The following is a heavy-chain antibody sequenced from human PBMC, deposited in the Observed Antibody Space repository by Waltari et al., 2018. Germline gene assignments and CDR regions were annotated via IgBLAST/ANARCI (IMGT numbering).Heavy chain of an antibody. CDR1: GDQFSPYW. D-gene: IGHD3-16*02. J-gene: IGHJ3*02. V-gene: IGHV5-51*03. Sequence: EVRLVQSGAEVKKPGESLKISCKGSGDQFSPYWIGWVRRLPGKGLEWMGIIYVGDSETRYSPSFRGQVTMSADKSITTAYLQWSSLKASDTAMYYCARREHDYDYVGGSYRRVIDTFDIWGQGTRVTVSS. CDR2: IYVGDSET. CDR3: ARREHDYDYVGGSYRRVIDTFDI.